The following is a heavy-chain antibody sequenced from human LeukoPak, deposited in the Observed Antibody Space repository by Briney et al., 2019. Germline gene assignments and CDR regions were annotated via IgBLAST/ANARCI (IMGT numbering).Heavy chain of an antibody. Sequence: PSETLSLTCTVSGGSISSYYWSWIRQPAGEGLEWIGRIYTSGSTNYNPSLKSRVTMSVDTSKNQFSLKLSSVTAADTAVYYCSGSCLAYYMDVWGKGTTVTVSS. D-gene: IGHD1-26*01. CDR1: GGSISSYY. J-gene: IGHJ6*03. V-gene: IGHV4-4*07. CDR3: SGSCLAYYMDV. CDR2: IYTSGST.